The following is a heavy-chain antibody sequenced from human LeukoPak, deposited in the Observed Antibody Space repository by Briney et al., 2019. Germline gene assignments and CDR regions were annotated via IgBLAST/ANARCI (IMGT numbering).Heavy chain of an antibody. J-gene: IGHJ4*02. V-gene: IGHV4-39*01. D-gene: IGHD2-2*01. CDR2: VSYSGTT. Sequence: SETLSLTCTVSGGPISSSSFFWAWIRQPPGKGLEWIGTVSYSGTTYYSPSLKSRVTISVDTSKNQFSLRLTSVTAADTALYYCAKLTCSSTFCPLDHWGQGTLVTVSS. CDR3: AKLTCSSTFCPLDH. CDR1: GGPISSSSFF.